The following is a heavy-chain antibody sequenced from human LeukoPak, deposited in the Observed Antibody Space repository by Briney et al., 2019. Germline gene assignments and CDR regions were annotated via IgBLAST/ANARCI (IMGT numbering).Heavy chain of an antibody. CDR3: AVVVVAASWFDP. V-gene: IGHV4-34*01. J-gene: IGHJ5*02. Sequence: PSETLSLTCAVYGGSFSGYYWSWIRQPPGKGLQWIGEINHSGSTNYNPSLKSRVTISVDTSKNQFSLKLSSVTAADTAVYYCAVVVVAASWFDPWGQGTLVTVSS. CDR2: INHSGST. D-gene: IGHD2-15*01. CDR1: GGSFSGYY.